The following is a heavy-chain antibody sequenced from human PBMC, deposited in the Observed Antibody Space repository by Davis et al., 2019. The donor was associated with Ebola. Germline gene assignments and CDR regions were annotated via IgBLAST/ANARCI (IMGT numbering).Heavy chain of an antibody. V-gene: IGHV1-2*02. D-gene: IGHD4-17*01. CDR3: ARDAVGDNILKLDY. Sequence: ASVKVSCKASGYIFAGYYMHWVRQAPGQGLEWMGWINPSSGGTTYARKFQGRVTMTSDTSTGTVYMELLRLMSDDTAVYYCARDAVGDNILKLDYWGQGTLVTVSS. CDR2: INPSSGGT. J-gene: IGHJ4*02. CDR1: GYIFAGYY.